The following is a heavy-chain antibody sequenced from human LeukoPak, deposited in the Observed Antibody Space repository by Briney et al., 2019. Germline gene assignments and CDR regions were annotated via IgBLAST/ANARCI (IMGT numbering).Heavy chain of an antibody. V-gene: IGHV1-46*01. Sequence: GASVKVSCKASGGTFSSYAISWVRQAPGQGLEWMGIINPSGGSTSYAQKFQGRVTMTRDTSTSTVYMELSSLRSEDTAVYYCARGGGLNYYDSSGYYSLFDYWGQGTLVTVSS. J-gene: IGHJ4*02. D-gene: IGHD3-22*01. CDR1: GGTFSSYA. CDR2: INPSGGST. CDR3: ARGGGLNYYDSSGYYSLFDY.